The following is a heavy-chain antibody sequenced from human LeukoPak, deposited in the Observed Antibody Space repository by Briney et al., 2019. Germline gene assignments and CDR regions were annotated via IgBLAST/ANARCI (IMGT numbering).Heavy chain of an antibody. CDR2: INSDGSST. CDR3: CSSWGYAFDI. Sequence: PGGSLRLSCAASRFTFSSHWMHWVRQAPGKGLVWVSRINSDGSSTNYADSVKGRFTISRDNAKNTLYLQMNSLRAEDTAVYYCCSSWGYAFDIWGQGTMVTVSS. CDR1: RFTFSSHW. D-gene: IGHD6-13*01. V-gene: IGHV3-74*01. J-gene: IGHJ3*02.